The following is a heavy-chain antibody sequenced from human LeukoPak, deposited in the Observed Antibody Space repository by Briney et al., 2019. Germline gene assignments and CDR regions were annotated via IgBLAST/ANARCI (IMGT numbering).Heavy chain of an antibody. Sequence: SETLSLTCAVPGGSISSGGYSRSWIRQPPGNSLEWIGYIYHSGSTYYNPSLKSRVTISVDRSKNQFSLKLSSVTAADTAVYYCARAYYDSSGYDDAFDIWGQGTMVTVSS. CDR2: IYHSGST. D-gene: IGHD3-22*01. V-gene: IGHV4-30-2*01. CDR3: ARAYYDSSGYDDAFDI. CDR1: GGSISSGGYS. J-gene: IGHJ3*02.